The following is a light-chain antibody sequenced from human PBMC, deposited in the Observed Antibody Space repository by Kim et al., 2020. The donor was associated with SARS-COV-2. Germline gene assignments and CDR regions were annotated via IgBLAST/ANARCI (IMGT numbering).Light chain of an antibody. Sequence: GKRVAISCSESSSNIGSNYVNWYQQLPGTAPKLLIYDNNKRPSGIPDRFSGSKSGTSASLAISGLQSEDEADYYCGAWDDSLNGLVFGGGTKLTVL. CDR3: GAWDDSLNGLV. J-gene: IGLJ3*02. V-gene: IGLV1-44*01. CDR1: SSNIGSNY. CDR2: DNN.